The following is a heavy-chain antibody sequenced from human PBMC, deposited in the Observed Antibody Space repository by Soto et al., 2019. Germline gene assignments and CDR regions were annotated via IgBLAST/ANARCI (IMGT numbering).Heavy chain of an antibody. CDR2: ISAYNGNT. Sequence: ASVKVSCKASGYTFTSYGISWVRQAPGQELEWMGWISAYNGNTNYAQKLQGRVTMTTDTSTSTAYMELRSLRSDDTAVYYCASHDILTGYGYFQHWGQGTLVTVSS. CDR3: ASHDILTGYGYFQH. J-gene: IGHJ1*01. D-gene: IGHD3-9*01. V-gene: IGHV1-18*01. CDR1: GYTFTSYG.